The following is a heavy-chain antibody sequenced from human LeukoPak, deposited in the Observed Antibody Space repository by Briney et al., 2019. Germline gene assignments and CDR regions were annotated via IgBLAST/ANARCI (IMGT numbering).Heavy chain of an antibody. J-gene: IGHJ3*02. CDR1: GFTFSSYG. CDR3: VKDQNPGSGSYPDAFDI. Sequence: QAGGSLRLSCAASGFTFSSYGMHWVRQAPGKGLEWVAVISYDGSNKYYADSVKGRFTISRDNSKNTLFLQMNSLRAEDTAVYHCVKDQNPGSGSYPDAFDIWGQGTVVTVSS. V-gene: IGHV3-30*18. CDR2: ISYDGSNK. D-gene: IGHD3-10*01.